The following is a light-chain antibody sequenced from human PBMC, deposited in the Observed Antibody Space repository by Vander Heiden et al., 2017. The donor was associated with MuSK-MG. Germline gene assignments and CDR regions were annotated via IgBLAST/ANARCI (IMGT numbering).Light chain of an antibody. Sequence: DTQMTQSPSSLSASVGDRVTITCQASQDISNYLNWYQQKPGKAPKLLIYEASNLETRVPSRFSGSGSGTDFTFTISSLQPEDIATYYCQQDHNLPVTFGQGTRLEVK. CDR1: QDISNY. CDR2: EAS. J-gene: IGKJ5*01. V-gene: IGKV1-33*01. CDR3: QQDHNLPVT.